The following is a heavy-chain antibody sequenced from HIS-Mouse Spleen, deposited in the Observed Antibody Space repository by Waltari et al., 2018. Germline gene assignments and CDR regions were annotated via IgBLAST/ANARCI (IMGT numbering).Heavy chain of an antibody. CDR2: IYYSGST. J-gene: IGHJ2*01. D-gene: IGHD6-13*01. Sequence: QLQLQESGPGLVKPSETLSLPCTVPGGSISSSRYYWGRLRQPPGKGLEWIGSIYYSGSTYYNPSLKSRVTISVDTSKNQFSLKLSSVTAADTAVYYCAREIPYSSSWYDWYFDLWGRGTLVTVSS. CDR1: GGSISSSRYY. CDR3: AREIPYSSSWYDWYFDL. V-gene: IGHV4-39*07.